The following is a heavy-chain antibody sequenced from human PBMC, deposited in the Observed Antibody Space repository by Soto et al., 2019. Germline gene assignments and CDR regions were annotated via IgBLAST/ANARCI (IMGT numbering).Heavy chain of an antibody. CDR2: ISWNSGSI. D-gene: IGHD6-13*01. CDR3: AKDIGYSSSWYGEYYFDY. V-gene: IGHV3-9*01. J-gene: IGHJ4*02. CDR1: GFTFDDYA. Sequence: EVQLVESGGGLVQPGRSLRLSCAASGFTFDDYAMHWVRQAPGKGLEWVSGISWNSGSIGYADSVKGRFTISRDNAKKSLYLQMNSLRAEDTALYYCAKDIGYSSSWYGEYYFDYWGQGTLVTVSS.